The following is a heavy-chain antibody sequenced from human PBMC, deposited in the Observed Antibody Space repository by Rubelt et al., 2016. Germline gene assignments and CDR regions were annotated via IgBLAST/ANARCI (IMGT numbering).Heavy chain of an antibody. V-gene: IGHV3-23*04. CDR1: GFTFSSYA. D-gene: IGHD2-21*01. Sequence: EVQLVESGGGLVQPGGSLRLSCAASGFTFSSYAMSWVRQAPGKGLEWVSAISGSGGSTYYADSVKGRFTISRDNSNNRLYRQMNSLRAEGTAVYYCAPTDQDWPGAFDIWGQGTMVTVSS. CDR2: ISGSGGST. J-gene: IGHJ3*02. CDR3: APTDQDWPGAFDI.